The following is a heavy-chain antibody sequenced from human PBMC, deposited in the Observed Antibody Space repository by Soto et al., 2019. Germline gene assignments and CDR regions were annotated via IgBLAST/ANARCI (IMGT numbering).Heavy chain of an antibody. CDR2: ISADGVRT. J-gene: IGHJ4*02. V-gene: IGHV3-23*01. CDR1: GFTFTTYG. D-gene: IGHD4-4*01. Sequence: EVQLLESGGGLVQPGGSLRLSCAASGFTFTTYGMDWVRLAPGKGLEWVSAISADGVRTYYADSVKGRFTISRDNSKNTLFLQMNSLRAEDTAIYYCAKELGHSKPFDYWGQGTLVTVSS. CDR3: AKELGHSKPFDY.